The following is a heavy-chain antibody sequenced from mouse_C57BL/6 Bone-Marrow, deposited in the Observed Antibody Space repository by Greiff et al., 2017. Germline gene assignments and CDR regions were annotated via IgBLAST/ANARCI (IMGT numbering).Heavy chain of an antibody. D-gene: IGHD2-5*01. CDR1: GYTFTSYW. Sequence: QVQLQQPGTELVKPGASVKLSCKASGYTFTSYWMHWVKQRPGQGLEWIGEIDPSDSYTNYNQKFKGKSTLTVDKSSSTAYMQLSSLTSEDSAVYYCARSTSLYSNFDDWGQGTTLTVSS. V-gene: IGHV1-69*01. CDR2: IDPSDSYT. CDR3: ARSTSLYSNFDD. J-gene: IGHJ2*01.